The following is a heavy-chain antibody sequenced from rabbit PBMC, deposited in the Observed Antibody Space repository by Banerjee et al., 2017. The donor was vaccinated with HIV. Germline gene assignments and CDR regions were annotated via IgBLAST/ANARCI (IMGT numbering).Heavy chain of an antibody. J-gene: IGHJ4*01. D-gene: IGHD4-1*01. V-gene: IGHV1S45*01. CDR2: IYAGSGGST. Sequence: QEQLEESGGDLVQPEGSLTLTCKASGLDFSSSYWICWVRQAPGKGLEWIACIYAGSGGSTYYASWAKGRFPISKTSSTTVNLQMTSLTAADTATYFCARDLAGVIGWNFGLWGPGTLVTVS. CDR1: GLDFSSSYW. CDR3: ARDLAGVIGWNFGL.